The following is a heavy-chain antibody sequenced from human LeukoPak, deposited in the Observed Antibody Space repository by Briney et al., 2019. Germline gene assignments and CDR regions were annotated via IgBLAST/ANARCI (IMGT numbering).Heavy chain of an antibody. CDR3: ARDLAVAGTNAAAGY. CDR1: GGSFSGYY. D-gene: IGHD6-19*01. V-gene: IGHV4-34*01. J-gene: IGHJ4*02. Sequence: SETLSLTCAVYGGSFSGYYWSWIRQPPGKGLEWIGEINHSGSTNYNPSLKSRVTISVDTSKNQFSLKLSSVTAADTAVYYCARDLAVAGTNAAAGYWGQGTLVTVSS. CDR2: INHSGST.